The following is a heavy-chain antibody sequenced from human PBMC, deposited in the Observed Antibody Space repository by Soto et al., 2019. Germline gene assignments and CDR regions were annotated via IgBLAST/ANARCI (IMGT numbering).Heavy chain of an antibody. D-gene: IGHD3-22*01. J-gene: IGHJ6*02. CDR2: ISYSGST. CDR3: ARRLYYDSSGFEGGGMDV. CDR1: GGFISSSSYY. Sequence: QLQLQESGPGLVKPSETLSLTCTVSGGFISSSSYYWGWIRQPPGRGLEWIGSISYSGSTYYNPALKSRVTLSVDTSKNQFSLKLSSVTAADTAVYYCARRLYYDSSGFEGGGMDVCGQGTTVTVSS. V-gene: IGHV4-39*01.